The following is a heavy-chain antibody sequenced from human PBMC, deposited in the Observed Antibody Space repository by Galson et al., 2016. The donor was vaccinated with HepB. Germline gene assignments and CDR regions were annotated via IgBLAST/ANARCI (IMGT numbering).Heavy chain of an antibody. CDR2: VLASGLST. CDR1: GFTFDSYA. J-gene: IGHJ4*02. Sequence: LRLSCAASGFTFDSYAMNWVRQAPGKGLEWVSAVLASGLSTYYAASVRGRFTISRDNSKNTLSLQMDSLRAEDTAVYYCAKGSSGYYYVSDHWGQGTLVTVSS. D-gene: IGHD3-22*01. V-gene: IGHV3-23*01. CDR3: AKGSSGYYYVSDH.